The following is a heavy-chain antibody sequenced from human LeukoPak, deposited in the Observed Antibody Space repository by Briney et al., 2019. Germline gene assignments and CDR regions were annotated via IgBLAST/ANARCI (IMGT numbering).Heavy chain of an antibody. J-gene: IGHJ5*02. D-gene: IGHD3-10*01. CDR2: ISGSGGST. Sequence: PGGSLRLSCAASGFTFSSYAMSWVRQAPGKGLEWVSAISGSGGSTYYADSVKGRFTVSRDNSRKTLSLQMNSLRDEDTAVYYCVRGGGRGSFDPWGQGTLVTVSS. CDR3: VRGGGRGSFDP. V-gene: IGHV3-23*01. CDR1: GFTFSSYA.